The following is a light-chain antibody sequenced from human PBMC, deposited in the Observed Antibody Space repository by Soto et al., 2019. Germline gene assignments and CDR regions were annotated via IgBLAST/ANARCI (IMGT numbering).Light chain of an antibody. V-gene: IGKV3-11*01. CDR1: QSISTS. CDR3: QQRDNWPPIT. J-gene: IGKJ5*01. Sequence: EIVLTQSPATLSLSPGERATPSCRPSQSISTSLAWYQQKPGQSPRLLSYDASNRATGIPARFSGSGSGTDFTLTISSLEPEDFAVYYCQQRDNWPPITFGQGTRLEIK. CDR2: DAS.